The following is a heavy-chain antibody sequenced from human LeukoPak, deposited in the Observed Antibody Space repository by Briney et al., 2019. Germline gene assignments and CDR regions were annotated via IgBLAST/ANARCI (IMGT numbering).Heavy chain of an antibody. CDR1: GFTFSNFA. CDR3: ARVGRGYSFNVYYFDY. D-gene: IGHD5-18*01. V-gene: IGHV3-30*04. CDR2: ISYDGSNK. J-gene: IGHJ4*02. Sequence: GRSLRLSCAASGFTFSNFAMHWVRQAPGKGLEWVAIISYDGSNKYYADSVKGRFTISRDNSKNTLYLQMNSLRAEDTAVYYCARVGRGYSFNVYYFDYWGQGTLVTVSS.